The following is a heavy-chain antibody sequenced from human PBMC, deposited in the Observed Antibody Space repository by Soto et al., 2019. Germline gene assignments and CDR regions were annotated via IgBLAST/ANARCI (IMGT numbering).Heavy chain of an antibody. CDR1: GFTFSSYW. V-gene: IGHV3-74*01. CDR3: ASEGGSSWYAIDAFDI. J-gene: IGHJ3*02. CDR2: INSDGSST. D-gene: IGHD6-13*01. Sequence: GGSLRLSCAASGFTFSSYWMHWVRQAPGKGLVWVSRINSDGSSTSYADSVKGRFTISRDNAKNTLYLQMNSLRAEDTAVYYCASEGGSSWYAIDAFDIWGQGTMVTVSS.